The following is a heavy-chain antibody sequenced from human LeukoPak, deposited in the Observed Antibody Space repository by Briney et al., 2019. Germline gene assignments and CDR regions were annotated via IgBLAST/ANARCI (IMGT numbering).Heavy chain of an antibody. CDR1: GFTFRSYG. V-gene: IGHV3-30*03. D-gene: IGHD6-19*01. J-gene: IGHJ4*02. Sequence: PGGSVSLSCAASGFTFRSYGMHWVRQAPAKGLEWVAVISYEGSNKYYADSVRGRFTIPRHNSKNTLYLQMNSLRAEYTAVYYCARDRHSSGWLQRLDYWGEGTLVTVSS. CDR3: ARDRHSSGWLQRLDY. CDR2: ISYEGSNK.